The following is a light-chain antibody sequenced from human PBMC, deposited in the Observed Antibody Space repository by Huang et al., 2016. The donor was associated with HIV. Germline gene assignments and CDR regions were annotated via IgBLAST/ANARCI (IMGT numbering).Light chain of an antibody. CDR2: DTS. J-gene: IGKJ4*01. CDR3: QQRSSGVT. V-gene: IGKV3-11*01. CDR1: QSVGKY. Sequence: IVLTQSPATLSWYPGERVTLSCRASQSVGKYIAWYQQHPGQSPRLLIYDTSNIASGTPVRFSGSGSGTDFALTISNLESEDFAVYYCQQRSSGVTFGGGTKVQVK.